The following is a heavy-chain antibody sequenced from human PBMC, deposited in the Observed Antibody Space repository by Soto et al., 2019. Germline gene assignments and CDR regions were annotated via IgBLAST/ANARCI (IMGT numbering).Heavy chain of an antibody. CDR2: ISTDGSIT. J-gene: IGHJ4*02. CDR3: ARDTDGLHY. V-gene: IGHV3-74*01. CDR1: GLIFSNYR. Sequence: GGSLRLSCAASGLIFSNYRMHWVRQAPGKGLVWASCISTDGSITNYADSVKGRFTVSRDNAKNTLYLQMNSLRAEDTALYYCARDTDGLHYWGQGTMVTVSS.